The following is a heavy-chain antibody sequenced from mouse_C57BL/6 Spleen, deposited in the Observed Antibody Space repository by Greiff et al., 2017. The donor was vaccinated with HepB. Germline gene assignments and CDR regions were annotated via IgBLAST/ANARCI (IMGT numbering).Heavy chain of an antibody. CDR2: TNPTNGRT. J-gene: IGHJ2*01. Sequence: VQLQQSGAELVKAGASVKMSCKASGYTFTSYWMHWVKQRLGQGLEWFAETNPTNGRTYYNEKFKSKATLTVDKSSSTAYMLLSGPTFEDSAVYYCARIKKIVATYFDDWGQGTTLTVS. CDR3: ARIKKIVATYFDD. D-gene: IGHD1-1*01. V-gene: IGHV1S81*02. CDR1: GYTFTSYW.